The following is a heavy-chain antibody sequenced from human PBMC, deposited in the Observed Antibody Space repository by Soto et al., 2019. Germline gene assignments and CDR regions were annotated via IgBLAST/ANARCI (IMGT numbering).Heavy chain of an antibody. CDR2: TSGSGIST. CDR3: AKGSCSCGSCYPHLEY. D-gene: IGHD2-15*01. Sequence: EVQLLESGGGLVQPGGSLRLSCAASGFTFSNYAMSWARQAPGKGLEWVSGTSGSGISTYYADSVKGRFTISRDNSKNRLYLEMNSLRAEDTAVYYCAKGSCSCGSCYPHLEYWVQGTLVTVSS. V-gene: IGHV3-23*01. J-gene: IGHJ4*02. CDR1: GFTFSNYA.